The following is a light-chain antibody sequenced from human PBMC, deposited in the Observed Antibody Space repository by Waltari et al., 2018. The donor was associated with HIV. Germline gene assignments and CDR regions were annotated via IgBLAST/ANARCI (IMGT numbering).Light chain of an antibody. CDR2: DVS. CDR1: SSDVGGYNY. Sequence: QSALTQPRSVSGSPGQSVTISCTGTSSDVGGYNYVSWYQQHPGKAPKLMIYDVSKRPSGVPGCFSGSKSGNTASLTISGLQAEDEADYYCCSYAGSTRVFGGGTKLTVL. CDR3: CSYAGSTRV. V-gene: IGLV2-11*01. J-gene: IGLJ3*02.